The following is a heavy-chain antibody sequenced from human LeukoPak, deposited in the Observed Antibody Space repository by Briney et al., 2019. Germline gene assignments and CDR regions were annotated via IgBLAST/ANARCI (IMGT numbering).Heavy chain of an antibody. CDR2: FYSGGNT. CDR1: GVSVSNDY. Sequence: GGSLRLSCAASGVSVSNDYISWVRQAPGKGLEWVSVFYSGGNTYYADSVKGRFTISRDNSKNTVYLQMNTVRAEDTAVYYCARGWGMFDYWGQGTLVTVSS. V-gene: IGHV3-53*01. CDR3: ARGWGMFDY. J-gene: IGHJ4*02. D-gene: IGHD7-27*01.